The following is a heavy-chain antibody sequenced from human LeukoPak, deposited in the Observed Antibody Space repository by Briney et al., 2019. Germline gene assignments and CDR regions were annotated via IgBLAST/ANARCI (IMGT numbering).Heavy chain of an antibody. CDR2: ISGSGGST. D-gene: IGHD3-9*01. Sequence: GGSLRLPCAASGFTFSSYAMSWVRQAPGKGLEWVSAISGSGGSTYYADSVKGRFTISRDNSKNTLYLQMNSLRAGDTAVYYCAKDFDGIIGYWGQGTLVTVSS. J-gene: IGHJ4*02. CDR1: GFTFSSYA. V-gene: IGHV3-23*01. CDR3: AKDFDGIIGY.